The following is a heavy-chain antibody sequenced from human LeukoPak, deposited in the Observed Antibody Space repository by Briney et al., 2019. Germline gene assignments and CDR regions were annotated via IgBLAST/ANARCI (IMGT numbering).Heavy chain of an antibody. CDR2: IIPILGIA. CDR1: GGTFSSYA. D-gene: IGHD2-15*01. CDR3: ARVQGSRSNPSTLDY. V-gene: IGHV1-69*04. J-gene: IGHJ4*02. Sequence: PVKVSCKASGGTFSSYAISWVRQAPGQGLEWMGRIIPILGIANYAQKFQGRVTITADKSTSTAYMELSSLRSEDTAVYYCARVQGSRSNPSTLDYWGQGTLVTVSS.